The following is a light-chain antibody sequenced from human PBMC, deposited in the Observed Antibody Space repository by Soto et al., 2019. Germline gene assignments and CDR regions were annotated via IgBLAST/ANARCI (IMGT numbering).Light chain of an antibody. CDR2: TAS. Sequence: DIQMTQSPSTLSASVGDRVTITCRASQSISSWLAWYQQKPGKAPKLLIYTASNLQSGVPSRFSGSGSGTHFTLTISSLQPEDFGTYYCQQTDSFPITFGQGTRLEIK. CDR3: QQTDSFPIT. J-gene: IGKJ5*01. V-gene: IGKV1-12*01. CDR1: QSISSW.